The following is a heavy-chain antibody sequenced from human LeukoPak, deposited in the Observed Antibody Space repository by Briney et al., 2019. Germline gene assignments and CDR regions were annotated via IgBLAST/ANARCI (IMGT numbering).Heavy chain of an antibody. D-gene: IGHD4-17*01. J-gene: IGHJ6*02. CDR1: GFTFSSYS. Sequence: GGSLRLSCAASGFTFSSYSMNWVRQAPGKGLEWVSSISSSSSYIYYAYSVKGRFTISRDNSKKTLYLQMNSLRAEETAVYYCAKVGTTAESYYYYGMDVWGQGTTVTVSS. V-gene: IGHV3-21*04. CDR2: ISSSSSYI. CDR3: AKVGTTAESYYYYGMDV.